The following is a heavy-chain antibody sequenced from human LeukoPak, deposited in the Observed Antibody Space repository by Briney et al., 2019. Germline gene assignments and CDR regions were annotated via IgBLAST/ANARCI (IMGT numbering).Heavy chain of an antibody. Sequence: GGSLRLSCAASGFTFSSYSMNWVRQAPGKGLEWDSYISSSISTIYYADSVKGRFTISRDNAKNSLYLQMNSLRAEDTAVYYCARPPYYYDSSGYYGIDYWGQGTLVTVSS. V-gene: IGHV3-48*01. CDR1: GFTFSSYS. D-gene: IGHD3-22*01. J-gene: IGHJ4*02. CDR3: ARPPYYYDSSGYYGIDY. CDR2: ISSSISTI.